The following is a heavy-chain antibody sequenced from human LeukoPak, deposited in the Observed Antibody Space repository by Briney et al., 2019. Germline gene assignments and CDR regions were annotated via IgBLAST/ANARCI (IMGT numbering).Heavy chain of an antibody. CDR2: ISYDGSNK. V-gene: IGHV3-30-3*01. Sequence: PGGSLRLSCAASGFTFSSYAIHWVRRAPCKGLEWVAVISYDGSNKYYADSVKGRFTISRDNSKNTVYLQMNSLRGEDTAVYYCARVHCTTTSCHFDYWGQGTLVTVSS. J-gene: IGHJ4*02. CDR1: GFTFSSYA. CDR3: ARVHCTTTSCHFDY. D-gene: IGHD2-2*01.